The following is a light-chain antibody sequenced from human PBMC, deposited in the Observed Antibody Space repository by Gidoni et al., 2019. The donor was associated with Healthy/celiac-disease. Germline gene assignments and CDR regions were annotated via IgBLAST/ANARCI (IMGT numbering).Light chain of an antibody. CDR2: DAS. CDR1: QSVSSY. J-gene: IGKJ2*01. Sequence: EMVLTQSPATLSLSPGERATLSCRASQSVSSYLAWYQQKPGQAPRLLIYDASNRATGIPARFSGSGSGTDFTLTISSLEPEDFAVYYCQQRSHWPPYTFGQGTKLEIK. V-gene: IGKV3-11*01. CDR3: QQRSHWPPYT.